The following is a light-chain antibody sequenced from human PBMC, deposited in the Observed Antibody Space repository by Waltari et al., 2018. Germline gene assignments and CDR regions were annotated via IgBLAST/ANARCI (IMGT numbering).Light chain of an antibody. CDR2: GNT. J-gene: IGLJ3*02. V-gene: IGLV1-40*01. CDR3: QSYDTRLGAWV. Sequence: QSVLTQPPSVSGAPGQRVTISCTGSSSNIGAGYGVHWYQHLPGTAPKLLIYGNTNRPSGVPDQFSGSKSGTSASLVITGLQAEDEANYYCQSYDTRLGAWVFGGGTKLTVL. CDR1: SSNIGAGYG.